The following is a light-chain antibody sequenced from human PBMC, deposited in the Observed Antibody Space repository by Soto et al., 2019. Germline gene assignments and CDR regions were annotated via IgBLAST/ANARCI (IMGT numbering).Light chain of an antibody. Sequence: IVMTQSPATLSVSPGERATLSCRASQSVSSSLAWYQQKPGQAPRLLIYDASTRATGIPARFSGSGSGTEFTLTISSLQSEDFAVYYCQQYNNWLLFVPGTKVDIK. J-gene: IGKJ3*01. V-gene: IGKV3-15*01. CDR1: QSVSSS. CDR2: DAS. CDR3: QQYNNWLL.